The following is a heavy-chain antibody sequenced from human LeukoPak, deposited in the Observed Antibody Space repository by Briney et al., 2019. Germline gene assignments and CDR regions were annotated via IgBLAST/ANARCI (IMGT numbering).Heavy chain of an antibody. CDR3: LQRGFDY. Sequence: GGSLRLSCAASGFTFGNNYMTWVRQAPGKGLEWVANIKKDGREKHYVDSVEGRFTISRDNAKNSLYLQMNSLRVEDTAVYYCLQRGFDYWGQGALVTVSS. V-gene: IGHV3-7*01. J-gene: IGHJ4*02. CDR1: GFTFGNNY. D-gene: IGHD3-16*01. CDR2: IKKDGREK.